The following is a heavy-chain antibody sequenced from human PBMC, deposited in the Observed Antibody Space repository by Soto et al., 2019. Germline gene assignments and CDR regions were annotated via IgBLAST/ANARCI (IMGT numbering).Heavy chain of an antibody. D-gene: IGHD3-9*01. CDR2: ISAYNGNT. V-gene: IGHV1-18*04. CDR3: ARVDYDILTGYYATYFDY. Sequence: ASVKVSCKASGYSFTSYGINWVRQAPGQGLEWMGWISAYNGNTNYAQNLQGRVTMTTDTSTSTAYMELRSLRSDDTAVYYCARVDYDILTGYYATYFDYWGQGTLVTAPQ. J-gene: IGHJ4*02. CDR1: GYSFTSYG.